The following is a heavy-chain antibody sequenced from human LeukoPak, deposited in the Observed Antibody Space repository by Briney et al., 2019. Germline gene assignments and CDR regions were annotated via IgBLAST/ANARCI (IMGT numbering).Heavy chain of an antibody. CDR1: GGSISSYY. Sequence: SETLSLTCTVSGGSISSYYWSWIRQPPGKGLEWIGYIYYSGSTNYNPSLKSRVTISVDTSKNQFSLKLSSVTAADTAVYYCARVGSGSYYPDLDYWGQGTLVTVSS. J-gene: IGHJ4*02. CDR3: ARVGSGSYYPDLDY. D-gene: IGHD3-10*01. V-gene: IGHV4-59*01. CDR2: IYYSGST.